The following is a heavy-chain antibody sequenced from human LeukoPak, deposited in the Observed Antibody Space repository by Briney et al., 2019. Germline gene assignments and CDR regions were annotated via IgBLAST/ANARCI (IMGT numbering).Heavy chain of an antibody. CDR3: ARDNIAAAGTSVY. V-gene: IGHV4-61*01. CDR1: GGSVNSGSFY. CDR2: IYYNGIA. Sequence: SETLSLTCTVSGGSVNSGSFYWSWIRLPPGKGLEWIGYIYYNGIANYNPSLKSRVTISLDTPKNQFSLKLTSVTAADTAVYYCARDNIAAAGTSVYWGQGTLVTVSS. J-gene: IGHJ4*02. D-gene: IGHD6-13*01.